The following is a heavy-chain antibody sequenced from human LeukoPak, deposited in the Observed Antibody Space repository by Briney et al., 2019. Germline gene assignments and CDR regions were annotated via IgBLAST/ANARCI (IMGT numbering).Heavy chain of an antibody. CDR2: IRSKKYGGTA. V-gene: IGHV3-49*04. J-gene: IGHJ6*02. CDR3: SRGVVEYGDSPIYYYDMDV. CDR1: GFTFGDDA. D-gene: IGHD4-17*01. Sequence: GGSLRLSCTTSGFTFGDDAVSWVRQAPGKGLEWVGFIRSKKYGGTAPYATSVKGRFTISRDDSKSIAYLQMNSLKTEDTAVYYCSRGVVEYGDSPIYYYDMDVWGHGTAVTVSS.